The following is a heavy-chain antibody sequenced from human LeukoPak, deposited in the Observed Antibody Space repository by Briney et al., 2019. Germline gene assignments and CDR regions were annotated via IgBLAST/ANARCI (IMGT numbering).Heavy chain of an antibody. CDR2: IYGGNSNS. Sequence: GESLKISCKDSGYNIANYGLGWVRQMPGKGLEWMAIIYGGNSNSIRYSPSFQGHVTISVDKSINTAYLQWSSLKASDTAIYYCATWAGAAADYWFDPWGQGTLVTVSS. V-gene: IGHV5-51*01. CDR1: GYNIANYG. CDR3: ATWAGAAADYWFDP. J-gene: IGHJ5*02. D-gene: IGHD6-13*01.